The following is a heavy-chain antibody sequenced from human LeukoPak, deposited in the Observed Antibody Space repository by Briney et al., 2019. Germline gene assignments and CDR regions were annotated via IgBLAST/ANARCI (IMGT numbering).Heavy chain of an antibody. Sequence: GGSLRLSCAVSGLIFSDEYMSWIRQPPGKGLEWISYISNTGDFIAYADSVKGRFTISRDNAKNSLYLQMNSLRAEDAAAYYCVRGRGAGPGAHFDYWGQGTLVTVSS. CDR1: GLIFSDEY. V-gene: IGHV3-11*01. J-gene: IGHJ4*02. CDR3: VRGRGAGPGAHFDY. CDR2: ISNTGDFI. D-gene: IGHD3-10*01.